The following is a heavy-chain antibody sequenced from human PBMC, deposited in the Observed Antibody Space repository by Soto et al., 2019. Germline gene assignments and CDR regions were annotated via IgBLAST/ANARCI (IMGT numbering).Heavy chain of an antibody. CDR1: GYTFTGYY. D-gene: IGHD6-19*01. CDR2: INPNSGGT. J-gene: IGHJ3*02. Sequence: ASVKVSCKASGYTFTGYYMHWVRQAPGQGLEWMGWINPNSGGTNYAQKFQGWVTMTRDTSISTAYMELSRLRSDDTAVYYCGRLLTGVAGGIPDAFDIWGQGTMVTVSS. CDR3: GRLLTGVAGGIPDAFDI. V-gene: IGHV1-2*04.